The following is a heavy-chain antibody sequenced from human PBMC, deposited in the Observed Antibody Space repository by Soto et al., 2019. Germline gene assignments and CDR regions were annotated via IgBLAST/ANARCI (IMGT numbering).Heavy chain of an antibody. CDR2: IVVGSGNT. D-gene: IGHD3-3*01. V-gene: IGHV1-58*01. Sequence: ASVKVSRKASGFTFTSSAVQWVRQARGQRLEWIGWIVVGSGNTNYAQKFQERVTITRDMSTSTAYMELRSLRSEDMALYYFSADPRLEASGTLFAYWGQGTLVIGSS. J-gene: IGHJ4*02. CDR3: SADPRLEASGTLFAY. CDR1: GFTFTSSA.